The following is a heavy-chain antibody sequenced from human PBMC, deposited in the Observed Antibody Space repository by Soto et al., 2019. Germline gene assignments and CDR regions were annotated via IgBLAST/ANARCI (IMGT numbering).Heavy chain of an antibody. CDR2: ISAYNGNR. Sequence: QVHLVQSGTEVKKPGASVKVSCKASGYTFTDYGISWVRQAPGQGLEWMGWISAYNGNRNYAQKFDDRVTMTTDSSSSTAYMELRILRPDDTAVYYCAIVLQEGISAVVDYGGQGTLVTVSS. CDR3: AIVLQEGISAVVDY. CDR1: GYTFTDYG. J-gene: IGHJ4*02. D-gene: IGHD6-6*01. V-gene: IGHV1-18*01.